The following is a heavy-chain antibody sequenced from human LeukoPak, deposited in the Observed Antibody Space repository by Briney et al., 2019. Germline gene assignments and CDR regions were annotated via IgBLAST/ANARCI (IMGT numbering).Heavy chain of an antibody. CDR1: GFTFSSYA. V-gene: IGHV3-21*01. CDR3: ARGGDSSSWFFDY. J-gene: IGHJ4*02. CDR2: ISSSSSYI. Sequence: GGSLRLSCAASGFTFSSYAMSWVRQAPGKGLEWVSSISSSSSYIYYADSVKGRFTISRDNAKNSLYLQMNSLRAEDTAVYYCARGGDSSSWFFDYWGQGTLVTVSS. D-gene: IGHD6-13*01.